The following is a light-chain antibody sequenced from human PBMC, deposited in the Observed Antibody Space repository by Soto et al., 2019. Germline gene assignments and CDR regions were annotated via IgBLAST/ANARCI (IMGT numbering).Light chain of an antibody. J-gene: IGLJ1*01. CDR2: EVS. CDR3: SSYTSSSTSYV. CDR1: SSDVGGYNY. V-gene: IGLV2-14*01. Sequence: QSVLTQPASVSGSPGQSITIPCTGTSSDVGGYNYVSWYQQHPGKAPKLMIYEVSNRPSGVSNRISGSKSGNTASLTIAGLQAEDEADYYCSSYTSSSTSYVFGTGTKSPS.